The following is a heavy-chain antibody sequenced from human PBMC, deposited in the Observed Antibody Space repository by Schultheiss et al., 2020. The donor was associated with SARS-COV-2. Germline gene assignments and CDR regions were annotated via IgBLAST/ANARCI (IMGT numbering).Heavy chain of an antibody. Sequence: GGSLRLSCAASGFTFSSYGMHWVRQAPGKGLEWVAVISYDGSNKYYADSVKGRFTISRDNSKNTLYLQMNSLRAEDTAVYYCAREQDTAMAGFDYWGQGTLVTVSS. D-gene: IGHD5-18*01. J-gene: IGHJ4*02. CDR3: AREQDTAMAGFDY. CDR1: GFTFSSYG. V-gene: IGHV3-30*03. CDR2: ISYDGSNK.